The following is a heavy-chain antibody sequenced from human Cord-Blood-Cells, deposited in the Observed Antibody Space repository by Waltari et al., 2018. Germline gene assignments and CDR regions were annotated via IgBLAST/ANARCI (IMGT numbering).Heavy chain of an antibody. V-gene: IGHV3-23*01. J-gene: IGHJ2*01. CDR2: ISGSGGST. CDR3: AKVDGSRYFDL. CDR1: GFTFSSYA. D-gene: IGHD3-10*01. Sequence: EVQLLESGGGLVQPGGSLRLSCAASGFTFSSYAMSWVRQAPGKGLEWVSTISGSGGSTYYADSVKGRFTISRDKYKNTLYLQMNSLRAEDTAVYYCAKVDGSRYFDLWGRGTLVTVSS.